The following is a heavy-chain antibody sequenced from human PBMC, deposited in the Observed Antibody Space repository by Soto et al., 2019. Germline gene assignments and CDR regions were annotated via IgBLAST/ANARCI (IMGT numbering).Heavy chain of an antibody. CDR2: VSPNSGNT. CDR3: ARGRFYSETSTWFAF. J-gene: IGHJ5*01. Sequence: ASVKVSCKASGYTFTDYDINWVRQAPGQGLEWMGWVSPNSGNTVYAQKFQDRVTMARDTSISTAYMELSNLRFEDSAMYYCARGRFYSETSTWFAFWGQGTPVTVSS. D-gene: IGHD2-2*01. V-gene: IGHV1-8*01. CDR1: GYTFTDYD.